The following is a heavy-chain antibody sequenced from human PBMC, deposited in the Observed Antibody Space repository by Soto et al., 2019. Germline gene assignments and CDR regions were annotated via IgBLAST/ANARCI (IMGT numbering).Heavy chain of an antibody. J-gene: IGHJ5*02. CDR1: GITYTTYA. CDR3: ARAIRGYVA. Sequence: QVQLVQSGAEVKKPGASVKVACKASGITYTTYAIHWVRQAPGQGLAWMGWINTGNGNTRYSQRFKGRVTLTTDTFASTAYMDVSSLTSEDTAVYYCARAIRGYVAWGQGTLITVSS. CDR2: INTGNGNT. V-gene: IGHV1-3*04. D-gene: IGHD5-12*01.